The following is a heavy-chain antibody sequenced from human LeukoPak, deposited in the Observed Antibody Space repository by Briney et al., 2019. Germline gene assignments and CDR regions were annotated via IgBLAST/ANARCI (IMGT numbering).Heavy chain of an antibody. J-gene: IGHJ6*02. CDR1: GFTFSSYW. Sequence: GGSLRLSCAASGFTFSSYWMSWVRQAPGKGLEWVSAISGSGGSTYYADSVKGRFTISRDNSKNTLYLQMNSLRAEDTAVYYCAKALERNYQYYYYYYGMDVWGQGTTVTVSS. CDR2: ISGSGGST. CDR3: AKALERNYQYYYYYYGMDV. V-gene: IGHV3-23*01. D-gene: IGHD2-2*01.